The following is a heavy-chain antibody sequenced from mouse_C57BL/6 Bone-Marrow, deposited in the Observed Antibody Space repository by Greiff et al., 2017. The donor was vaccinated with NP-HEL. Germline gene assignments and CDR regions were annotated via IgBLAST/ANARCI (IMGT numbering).Heavy chain of an antibody. CDR3: ARVRSYYFDY. CDR2: ISYAGSN. Sequence: EVQLLESGPGLVKPSQSLSLTCSVTGYSITSGYYWNWIRQFPGNKLEWMGYISYAGSNNYNPSLKNRISITRDTSKNQFFLKLNSVTTEDTATYYCARVRSYYFDYWGQGTTLTVSS. J-gene: IGHJ2*01. V-gene: IGHV3-6*01. CDR1: GYSITSGYY.